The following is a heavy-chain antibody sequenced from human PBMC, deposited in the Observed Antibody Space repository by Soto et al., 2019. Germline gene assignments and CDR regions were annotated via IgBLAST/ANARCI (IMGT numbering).Heavy chain of an antibody. Sequence: QLGGSLRLSCAASGFTVSSNYMSWVRQAPGKGLEWVSVIYSGGSTYYADSVKGRFTISRHNSKNTLYLQMNSLRAEDTAVYYCARRGESMVRGHYYYYYMDVWGKGTTVTVSS. J-gene: IGHJ6*03. CDR3: ARRGESMVRGHYYYYYMDV. CDR2: IYSGGST. V-gene: IGHV3-53*04. D-gene: IGHD3-10*01. CDR1: GFTVSSNY.